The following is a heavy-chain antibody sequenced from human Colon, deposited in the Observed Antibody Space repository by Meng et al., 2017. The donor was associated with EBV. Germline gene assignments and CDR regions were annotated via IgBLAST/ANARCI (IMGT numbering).Heavy chain of an antibody. V-gene: IGHV2-5*02. J-gene: IGHJ4*02. CDR3: ARRSPLGPFDY. CDR2: IYWDDDK. CDR1: EFSLSTPGVG. D-gene: IGHD3/OR15-3a*01. Sequence: QITSKESVPTAVPPTQPLSLTCSFSEFSLSTPGVGVGWVRQAPGNALESLGVIYWDDDKRYSPSLKSSLTITKDTSKHQVILTMTNMDPVDTATYYCARRSPLGPFDYWGQGSLVTVSS.